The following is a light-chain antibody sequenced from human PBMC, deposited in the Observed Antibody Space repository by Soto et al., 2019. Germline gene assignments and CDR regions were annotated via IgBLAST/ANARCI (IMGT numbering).Light chain of an antibody. CDR3: QQYHNWPPQYT. J-gene: IGKJ2*01. Sequence: EIMMTQSPATLSVSPGERATLSCRASQTVDRNLAWYQQKPGQAPRLLIHGASTRATGVSARFSGSGSGTEFTLTISSLQSEDFAVYYCQQYHNWPPQYTFGQGTKLQIK. V-gene: IGKV3-15*01. CDR2: GAS. CDR1: QTVDRN.